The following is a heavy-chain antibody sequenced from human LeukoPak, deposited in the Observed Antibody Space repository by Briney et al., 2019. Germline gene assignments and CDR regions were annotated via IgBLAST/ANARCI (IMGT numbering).Heavy chain of an antibody. Sequence: GGSLRLSCAASGFTVSSNYMSWVRQAPGKGLEWVSVIYSGGSTYYADSVKGRFTISRDNSKNTLYLQMNSLRAEDTAVYYCARASTTWDGYFDYWGQGTLVTVSS. J-gene: IGHJ4*02. V-gene: IGHV3-66*01. CDR1: GFTVSSNY. D-gene: IGHD1-1*01. CDR2: IYSGGST. CDR3: ARASTTWDGYFDY.